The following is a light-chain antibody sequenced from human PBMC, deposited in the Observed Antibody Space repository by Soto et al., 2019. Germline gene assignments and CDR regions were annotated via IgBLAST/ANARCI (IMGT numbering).Light chain of an antibody. CDR2: GAS. J-gene: IGKJ1*01. V-gene: IGKV3-20*01. Sequence: IVLTQSPGTLSLSPGERATLSCRASQSVTSSYLAWYQQKPGQAPRLLMYGASSRATGIPDRFSGSGSGTDFSLTISRLEPEDSAVYYCQQYGSSPRTFGQGTKVDIK. CDR3: QQYGSSPRT. CDR1: QSVTSSY.